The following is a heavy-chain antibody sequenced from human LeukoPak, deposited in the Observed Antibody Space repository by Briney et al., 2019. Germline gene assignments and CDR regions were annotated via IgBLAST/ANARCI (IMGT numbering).Heavy chain of an antibody. CDR2: ISSSSSYI. CDR3: ARDRWFGELAYYYMDV. D-gene: IGHD3-10*01. V-gene: IGHV3-21*01. Sequence: GGSLRLSCAASGFTFSSYSMNWVRQAPGKGLEWVPSISSSSSYIYYADSVRGRFIISRDNAKSSLYLQMNSLRAEDTAVYYCARDRWFGELAYYYMDVWGKGTTVTISS. J-gene: IGHJ6*03. CDR1: GFTFSSYS.